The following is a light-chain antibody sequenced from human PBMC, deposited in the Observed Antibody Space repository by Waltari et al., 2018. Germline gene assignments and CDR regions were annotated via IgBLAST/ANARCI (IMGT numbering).Light chain of an antibody. V-gene: IGKV3-11*01. CDR2: DAS. Sequence: EIVLTQSPATLSLSPGDRATLSCRASQSVGNFLAWYQHKPGQPPRPLIYDASNRATGIPATFSGSGSGTDFTLTISSLQPEDFALYYGQQRSGWPPSITFGQGTRLEI. J-gene: IGKJ5*01. CDR1: QSVGNF. CDR3: QQRSGWPPSIT.